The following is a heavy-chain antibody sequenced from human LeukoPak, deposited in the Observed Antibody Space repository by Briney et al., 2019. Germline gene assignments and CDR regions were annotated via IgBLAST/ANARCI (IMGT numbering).Heavy chain of an antibody. CDR1: GGSISNYY. Sequence: SETLSLTCSVSGGSISNYYWSWIRQPAGKGLEWIGRTYASGSTNHNPSLKSRVTMSVDTSKNQFSLKLSSVTAAGTAMYYCARGRPYSASYYDSDYWGQGTLVTVSS. V-gene: IGHV4-4*07. J-gene: IGHJ4*02. CDR3: ARGRPYSASYYDSDY. CDR2: TYASGST. D-gene: IGHD1-26*01.